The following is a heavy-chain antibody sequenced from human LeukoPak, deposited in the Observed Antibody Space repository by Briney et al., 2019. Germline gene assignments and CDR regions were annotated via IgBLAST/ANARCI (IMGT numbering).Heavy chain of an antibody. D-gene: IGHD3-10*01. CDR3: ARDFTMVRGVILDY. J-gene: IGHJ4*02. Sequence: GGSLRLSCAASGFTFSSYAMHWVRQAPGKGLEWVALISYDGSNKYYADSVKGRLTISRDNSKNTLYLQMNSPRAEDTAVYYCARDFTMVRGVILDYWGQGTLVTVSS. CDR2: ISYDGSNK. V-gene: IGHV3-30*04. CDR1: GFTFSSYA.